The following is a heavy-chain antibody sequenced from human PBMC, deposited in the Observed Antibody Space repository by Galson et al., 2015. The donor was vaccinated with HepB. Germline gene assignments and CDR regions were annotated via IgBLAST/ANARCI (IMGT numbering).Heavy chain of an antibody. Sequence: SLRLSCAASGFTFRDYYMSWIRQAPGKGLEWVSYISSSSSYTSYADSVKGRFAISRDNAKNSLYLQMNSLRAEDTAVYYCARVWDSSGYYADYWGQGILVTVSS. CDR2: ISSSSSYT. V-gene: IGHV3-11*05. J-gene: IGHJ4*02. CDR3: ARVWDSSGYYADY. D-gene: IGHD3-22*01. CDR1: GFTFRDYY.